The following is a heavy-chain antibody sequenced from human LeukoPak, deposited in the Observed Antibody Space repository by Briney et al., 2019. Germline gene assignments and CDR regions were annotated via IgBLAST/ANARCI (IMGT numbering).Heavy chain of an antibody. V-gene: IGHV1-24*01. Sequence: ASVKVSCKVSGYTLTELSMHWVRQAPGKGLEWMGGFDPEDGETIYAQKFQGRVTMTEDTSTDTAYMELSSLRSEDTAVYYCATSPPQIDCSSTSCFFYWGQGTLVTVSS. D-gene: IGHD2-2*01. CDR2: FDPEDGET. CDR1: GYTLTELS. J-gene: IGHJ4*02. CDR3: ATSPPQIDCSSTSCFFY.